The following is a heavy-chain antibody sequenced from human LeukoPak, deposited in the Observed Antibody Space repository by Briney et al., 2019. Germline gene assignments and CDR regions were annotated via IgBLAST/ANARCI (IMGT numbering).Heavy chain of an antibody. V-gene: IGHV3-48*03. CDR1: GFTFSNYE. CDR2: ISGSGKNI. D-gene: IGHD2-8*02. J-gene: IGHJ4*02. Sequence: GGSLGLSCAASGFTFSNYEMNWVRQAPGKGLEWVSYISGSGKNIYYADSVRGRFTISRDNSKSTLSLQMNSLRAEDTAIYYCATYRQVLLPFESWGQGTLVTVSS. CDR3: ATYRQVLLPFES.